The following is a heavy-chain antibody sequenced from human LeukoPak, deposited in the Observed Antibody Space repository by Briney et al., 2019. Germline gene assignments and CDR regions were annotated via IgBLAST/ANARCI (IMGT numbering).Heavy chain of an antibody. D-gene: IGHD5-24*01. CDR2: MNPNSGNT. Sequence: GASVKVSCKASGYTFTSYDINWVRQATGQGLEWMGWMNPNSGNTGYAQKLQGRVTMTTDTSTSTAYMELRSLRSDDTAVYYCARMAATDYYYYGMDVWGQGTTVTVSS. V-gene: IGHV1-8*01. CDR1: GYTFTSYD. J-gene: IGHJ6*02. CDR3: ARMAATDYYYYGMDV.